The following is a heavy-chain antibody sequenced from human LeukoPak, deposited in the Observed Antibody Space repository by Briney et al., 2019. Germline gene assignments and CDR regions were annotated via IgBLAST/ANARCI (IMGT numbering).Heavy chain of an antibody. CDR1: GFTFSSYA. V-gene: IGHV3-23*01. CDR3: AKNRPPDY. J-gene: IGHJ4*02. CDR2: ISAGGGST. Sequence: GGSLRLSCAASGFTFSSYAMSWVRQHPGKGLEWVSGISAGGGSTYYADSVKGRFTISRDNFKNTLYLEMNSLRAEDTAVYYCAKNRPPDYWGQGTLVTVSS.